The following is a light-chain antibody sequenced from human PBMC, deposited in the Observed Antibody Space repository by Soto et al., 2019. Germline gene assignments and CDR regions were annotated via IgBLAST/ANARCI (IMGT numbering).Light chain of an antibody. CDR1: QSISRY. CDR3: QQGHTPPLT. Sequence: DIQMTQSPSPLSASVGDRVTVTCRASQSISRYLNWYQQKPGNAPKLLIYAASNLQSGVPSRFSGSGSGTDFTLTISSLQPEDFATYLCQQGHTPPLTFGGGTKVEIK. J-gene: IGKJ4*01. V-gene: IGKV1-39*01. CDR2: AAS.